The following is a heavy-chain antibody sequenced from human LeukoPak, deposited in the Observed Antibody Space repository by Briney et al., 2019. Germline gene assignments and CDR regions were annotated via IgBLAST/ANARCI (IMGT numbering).Heavy chain of an antibody. J-gene: IGHJ4*02. CDR3: ARGTLKAAATDFDY. CDR1: GFTFDDYG. Sequence: GGSLRLSCAASGFTFDDYGMSWVRQAPRKGLEWVSGINWNGGSTGYADSVKGRFTISRDNAKNSLYLQMNSLRAEDTALYYCARGTLKAAATDFDYWGQGTLVTVSS. V-gene: IGHV3-20*04. CDR2: INWNGGST. D-gene: IGHD6-13*01.